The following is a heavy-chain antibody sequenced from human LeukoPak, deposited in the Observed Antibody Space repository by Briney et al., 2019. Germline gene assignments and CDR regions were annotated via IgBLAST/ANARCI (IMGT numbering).Heavy chain of an antibody. J-gene: IGHJ4*02. CDR1: GFTFSSYA. CDR3: AKDPHKRLTQYYDFWSGFAYYFDY. V-gene: IGHV3-23*01. D-gene: IGHD3-3*01. Sequence: GGSLRLSCAASGFTFSSYAMSWVRQAPGKGLEWVSAISGSGGSTYYADSVKGRFTISRDNSKNTLYLQMSSLRAEDTAVYYCAKDPHKRLTQYYDFWSGFAYYFDYWGQGTLVTVSS. CDR2: ISGSGGST.